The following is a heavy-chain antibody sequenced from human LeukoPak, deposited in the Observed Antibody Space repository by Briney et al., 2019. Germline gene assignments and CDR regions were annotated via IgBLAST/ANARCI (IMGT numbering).Heavy chain of an antibody. D-gene: IGHD1-1*01. V-gene: IGHV3-74*01. Sequence: GGSLRLSCAASGFTFSLSWMHWVRQAPGKGLEWVSSINYDARTRTHAASVKGRHTISRETAQNTMSLQMSSLRVEDSAIYSCVRGAGPGTPFACGQGRLVTVSS. CDR3: VRGAGPGTPFA. CDR2: INYDARTR. CDR1: GFTFSLSW. J-gene: IGHJ5*02.